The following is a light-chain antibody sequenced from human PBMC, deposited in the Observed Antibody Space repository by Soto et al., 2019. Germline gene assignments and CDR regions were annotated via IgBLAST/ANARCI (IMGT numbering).Light chain of an antibody. CDR3: GTWDSSLSGVV. Sequence: QSVLTQPPSVSAAPGQTVTISCSGSNSNIGNNYVSWYQQLPGTGPKLLIYDNNGRPSGIPDRFSGSKSGTSATLGITGLQTGDEADYYCGTWDSSLSGVVFGGGTKLTVL. J-gene: IGLJ2*01. CDR1: NSNIGNNY. V-gene: IGLV1-51*01. CDR2: DNN.